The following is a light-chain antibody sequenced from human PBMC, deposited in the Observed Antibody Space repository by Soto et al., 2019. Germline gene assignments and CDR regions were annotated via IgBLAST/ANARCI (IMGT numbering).Light chain of an antibody. CDR3: QRFNSDPPT. CDR2: AAS. V-gene: IGKV1-27*01. J-gene: IGKJ1*01. CDR1: QTISKY. Sequence: DIQMTQSPSSLSASVGDRVTITCRSSQTISKYLSWYQQKPGKAPKLLIYAASNLQSGVPSRFSGAASGTDFTLTISSLQPEDVATYYCQRFNSDPPTFGQGTKVAIK.